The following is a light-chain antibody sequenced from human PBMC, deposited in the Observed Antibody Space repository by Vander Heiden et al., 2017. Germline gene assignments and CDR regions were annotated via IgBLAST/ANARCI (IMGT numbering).Light chain of an antibody. J-gene: IGKJ5*01. CDR2: KAS. CDR3: QQCNSYPIT. Sequence: DIQMTQSPSTLSASVGDRVTITCRASQSISSWLAWYQQKPGKAPKLLIYKASSLESGVPSRFSGSGSGTEFTLTISSLQPDDFATYYCQQCNSYPITFGQGTQVEIK. V-gene: IGKV1-5*03. CDR1: QSISSW.